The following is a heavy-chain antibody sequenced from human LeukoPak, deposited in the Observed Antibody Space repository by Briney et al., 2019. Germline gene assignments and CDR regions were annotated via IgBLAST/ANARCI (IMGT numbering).Heavy chain of an antibody. CDR1: GFTFSSYG. J-gene: IGHJ4*02. Sequence: GGSLRLSCAASGFTFSSYGMHWVRQAPGKGLEWVAFIRYDGSNKYYADSVKGRFTISRDNSKNTLYLQMNSLRAEDTAVYYCAREGSGYYYGNYFDYWGQGTLVTVSS. D-gene: IGHD3-22*01. V-gene: IGHV3-30*02. CDR3: AREGSGYYYGNYFDY. CDR2: IRYDGSNK.